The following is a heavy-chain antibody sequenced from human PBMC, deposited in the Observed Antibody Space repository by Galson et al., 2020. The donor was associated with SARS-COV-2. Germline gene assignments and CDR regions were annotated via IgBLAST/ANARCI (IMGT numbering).Heavy chain of an antibody. CDR1: GDSISDDH. Sequence: SETLSLTCTVSGDSISDDHWAWIRQPPGKGLQWIGSIYYRGGTHYSPSLKSRVTISIDTSRNQFSLRLSSVTAADTAVYYCARHSSKSDPWGQGTLVTVSS. V-gene: IGHV4-39*01. CDR3: ARHSSKSDP. CDR2: IYYRGGT. J-gene: IGHJ5*02.